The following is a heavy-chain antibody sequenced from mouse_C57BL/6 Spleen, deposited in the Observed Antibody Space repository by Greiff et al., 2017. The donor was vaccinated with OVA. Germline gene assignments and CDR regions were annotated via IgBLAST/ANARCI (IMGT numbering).Heavy chain of an antibody. J-gene: IGHJ2*01. CDR2: INPGSGGT. CDR1: GYAFTNYL. CDR3: ARYRDVSYFDY. V-gene: IGHV1-54*01. Sequence: QVQLQQSGAELVRPGTSVKVSCKASGYAFTNYLIEWVKQRPGQGLEWIGVINPGSGGTNYNEKFKGKATLTADKSSSTAYMQLSSLTSEDSAVYFCARYRDVSYFDYWGQGTTLTVSS.